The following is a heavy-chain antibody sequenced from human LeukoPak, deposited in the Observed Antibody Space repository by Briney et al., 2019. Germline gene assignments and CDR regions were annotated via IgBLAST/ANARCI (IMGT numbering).Heavy chain of an antibody. D-gene: IGHD1-26*01. CDR2: IYYSGST. Sequence: SQTLSLTCTVSGGSISSGGYYWSWIRQPPGKGLEWIGYIYYSGSTYYNPSLKSRVTISVDTSKNQFSLKLSSVTAADTAVYYCARKSGSYYFRWFDPWGQGTLVTVSS. V-gene: IGHV4-30-4*08. CDR3: ARKSGSYYFRWFDP. CDR1: GGSISSGGYY. J-gene: IGHJ5*02.